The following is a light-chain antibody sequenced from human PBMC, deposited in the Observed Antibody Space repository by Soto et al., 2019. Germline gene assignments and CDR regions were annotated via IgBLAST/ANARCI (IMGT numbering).Light chain of an antibody. Sequence: QSVLTQPASVSGSPGQSITVPCTGTSSDVGGYNSVSWYQQHPGKPPKLIIYEVSNRPSGVSDRFSGSKSGNTASLTISGLQAEDEADYYCSSYTSTSSYVFATGTKGTVL. CDR2: EVS. V-gene: IGLV2-14*03. J-gene: IGLJ1*01. CDR1: SSDVGGYNS. CDR3: SSYTSTSSYV.